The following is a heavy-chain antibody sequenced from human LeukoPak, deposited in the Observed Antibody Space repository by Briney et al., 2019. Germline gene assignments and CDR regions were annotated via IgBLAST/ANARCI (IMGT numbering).Heavy chain of an antibody. J-gene: IGHJ4*02. Sequence: SETLSLTCIVSGGSISSGGFYWAWIRQYPGKGLEWIGYIYHSGSTYYNPSLKSRVTISVDTSRNQFSLKVNAVTAADTAVYYCATSDTSGYYYLHWGQGTLVTVSS. CDR3: ATSDTSGYYYLH. CDR1: GGSISSGGFY. V-gene: IGHV4-31*03. D-gene: IGHD3-22*01. CDR2: IYHSGST.